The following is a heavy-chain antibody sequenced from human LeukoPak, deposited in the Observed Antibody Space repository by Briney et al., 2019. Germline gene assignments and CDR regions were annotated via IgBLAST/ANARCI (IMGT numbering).Heavy chain of an antibody. CDR1: GGTFSSYA. V-gene: IGHV1-69*04. D-gene: IGHD2-15*01. CDR2: TIPILGIA. J-gene: IGHJ5*02. CDR3: ARGGVYCSGGSCPASWFDP. Sequence: ASVKVSCKASGGTFSSYAISWVRQAPGQGLEWMGRTIPILGIANYAQKFQGRVTITADKSTSTAYMELSSLRSDDTAVYYCARGGVYCSGGSCPASWFDPWGQGTLVTVSS.